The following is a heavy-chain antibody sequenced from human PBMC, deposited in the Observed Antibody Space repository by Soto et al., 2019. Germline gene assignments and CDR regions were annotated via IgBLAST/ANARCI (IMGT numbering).Heavy chain of an antibody. J-gene: IGHJ4*02. D-gene: IGHD7-27*01. CDR1: GLTFSNYW. V-gene: IGHV3-7*03. Sequence: EVQLVESGGGLVQPGGSLRLSCAASGLTFSNYWMSWVRQAPGKGLEWVANILQDGSARYYVDSVRGRFTISRDNAKNSLYLQMNTLRVEDTAVYYCAGGNDKTWDSDYWGRGTLVTVSS. CDR2: ILQDGSAR. CDR3: AGGNDKTWDSDY.